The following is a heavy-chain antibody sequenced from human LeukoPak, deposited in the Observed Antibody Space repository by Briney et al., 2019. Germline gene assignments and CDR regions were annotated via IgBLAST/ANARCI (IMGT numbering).Heavy chain of an antibody. V-gene: IGHV4-39*07. CDR3: ARVNGYSGYDYRTGRYNWFDP. J-gene: IGHJ5*02. D-gene: IGHD5-12*01. Sequence: PSETLSLTCTVSGGSISGSGYYWGWIRQPPGKGLEWIVEINHSGSTNYNPSLKSRVTISVDTSKNQFSLKLSSVTAADTAVYYCARVNGYSGYDYRTGRYNWFDPWGQGTLVTVSS. CDR2: INHSGST. CDR1: GGSISGSGYY.